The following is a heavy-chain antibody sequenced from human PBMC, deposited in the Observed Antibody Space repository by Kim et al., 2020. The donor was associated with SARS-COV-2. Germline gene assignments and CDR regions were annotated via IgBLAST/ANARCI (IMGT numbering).Heavy chain of an antibody. D-gene: IGHD6-6*01. CDR3: ARLEYSSSFELDY. J-gene: IGHJ4*02. V-gene: IGHV4-39*01. Sequence: NPSLKGRVTIYVDTSKNPFSLKLSSVTAADTAVYYCARLEYSSSFELDYWGQGTLVTVSS.